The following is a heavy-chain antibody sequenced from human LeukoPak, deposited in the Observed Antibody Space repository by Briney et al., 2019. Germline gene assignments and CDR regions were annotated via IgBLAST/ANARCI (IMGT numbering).Heavy chain of an antibody. J-gene: IGHJ4*02. V-gene: IGHV3-7*03. CDR3: AKDMRWELLRGRHFDY. D-gene: IGHD1-26*01. CDR1: GFTFSSYW. Sequence: GGSLRLSCAASGFTFSSYWMSWVRQAPGKGLEWVANIKQDGSEKYYVDSVKGRFTISRDNAKNSLYLQMNSLRAEDTAVYYCAKDMRWELLRGRHFDYWGQGTLVTVSS. CDR2: IKQDGSEK.